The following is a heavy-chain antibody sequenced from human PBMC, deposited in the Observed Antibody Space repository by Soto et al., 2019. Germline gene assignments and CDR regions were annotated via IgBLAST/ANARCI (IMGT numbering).Heavy chain of an antibody. CDR2: ISGSGGST. CDR1: GFTFSSYA. CDR3: AKDGAAYYDFWSGYYSNWFDP. D-gene: IGHD3-3*01. J-gene: IGHJ5*02. V-gene: IGHV3-23*01. Sequence: GGSLRLSCAASGFTFSSYAMSWVRQAPGKGLEWVSAISGSGGSTYYADSVKGRFTISRDNSKNTLYLQMNSLRAEDTAVYYCAKDGAAYYDFWSGYYSNWFDPWGQGTLVTVSS.